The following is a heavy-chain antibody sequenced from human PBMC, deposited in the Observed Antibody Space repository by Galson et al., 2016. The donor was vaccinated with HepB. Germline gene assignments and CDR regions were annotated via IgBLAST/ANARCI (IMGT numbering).Heavy chain of an antibody. CDR3: GRGQNSNSADDH. CDR1: GGSISTSF. V-gene: IGHV4-59*01. CDR2: IHYSGTP. Sequence: ETLSLTCAVSGGSISTSFWSWIRQPPGKGLEWIGYIHYSGTPYYNPSLMSRVTISIDTSKTQFSLQLTSVTAVDTAVYYCGRGQNSNSADDHWGQGTLVTVSS. J-gene: IGHJ4*02. D-gene: IGHD6-6*01.